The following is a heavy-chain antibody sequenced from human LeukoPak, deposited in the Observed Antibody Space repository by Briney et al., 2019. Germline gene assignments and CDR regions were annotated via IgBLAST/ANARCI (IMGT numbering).Heavy chain of an antibody. CDR2: ISYDGSNK. J-gene: IGHJ4*02. Sequence: PGRSLRLSCAASGFTFSSYAMHWVRQAPGKGLEWVAVISYDGSNKYYADSVKGRFTISRDNSKNTLYLQMNSLRAEDTAVYYCAKDGVVVTAIHYYYFDYWGQGTLVTVSS. D-gene: IGHD2-21*02. CDR3: AKDGVVVTAIHYYYFDY. V-gene: IGHV3-30*04. CDR1: GFTFSSYA.